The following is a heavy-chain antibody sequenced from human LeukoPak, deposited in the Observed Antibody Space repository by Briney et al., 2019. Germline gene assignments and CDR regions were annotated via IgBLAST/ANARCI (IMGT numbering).Heavy chain of an antibody. CDR1: GGTFSGYC. D-gene: IGHD3-10*01. Sequence: PSETLSLTCAVYGGTFSGYCWSWIRQPPGKGLEWIGEINHSGSTKYNPSLKSRVTISVDTSKNQLSLKLSSVTAADTAVYYCARRFGQKFGERFYYYHYMDVWGKGTTVPISS. CDR2: INHSGST. CDR3: ARRFGQKFGERFYYYHYMDV. J-gene: IGHJ6*03. V-gene: IGHV4-34*01.